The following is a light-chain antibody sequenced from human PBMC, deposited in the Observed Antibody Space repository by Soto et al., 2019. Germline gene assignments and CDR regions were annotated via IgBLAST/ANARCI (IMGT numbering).Light chain of an antibody. Sequence: QSALTQPPSVSGSPGQSVTISCTGTNSDVGSYNRVSWYQQPPGTAPKLMIYEVSNRPSGVPDRFSGSKSGNTASLTISGLQAEDEADYYCSLYTSSSTWVFGGGTKLTVL. CDR1: NSDVGSYNR. V-gene: IGLV2-18*01. J-gene: IGLJ2*01. CDR2: EVS. CDR3: SLYTSSSTWV.